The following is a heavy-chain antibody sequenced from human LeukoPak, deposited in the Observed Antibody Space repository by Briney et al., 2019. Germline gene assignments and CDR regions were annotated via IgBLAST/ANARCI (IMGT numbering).Heavy chain of an antibody. D-gene: IGHD6-19*01. CDR3: ARGSYDGGSGWGRFDY. J-gene: IGHJ4*02. CDR2: IYYSGNT. Sequence: PSQTLSLTCTVSGGSISSSNCYWSWIRQPPGKGLEWIGYIYYSGNTYYNPSLNSRVTISLDTSKDQFSLKLTSVTAADTAVYYCARGSYDGGSGWGRFDYWGLGTLVTVSS. V-gene: IGHV4-30-4*01. CDR1: GGSISSSNCY.